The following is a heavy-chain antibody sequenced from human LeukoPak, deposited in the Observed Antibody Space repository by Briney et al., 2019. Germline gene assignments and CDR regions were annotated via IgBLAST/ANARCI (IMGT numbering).Heavy chain of an antibody. CDR1: GFSFTSYN. J-gene: IGHJ2*01. CDR2: ISYDGNIK. D-gene: IGHD3-10*02. V-gene: IGHV3-30*03. CDR3: ARDVRRRYFDL. Sequence: PGTSLRLSCAASGFSFTSYNFHWVRQAPGKGLQWLGFISYDGNIKYEDSVKGRFTISRDNAKNSLYLQMNSLRAEDTAVYYCARDVRRRYFDLWGRGTLVTVSS.